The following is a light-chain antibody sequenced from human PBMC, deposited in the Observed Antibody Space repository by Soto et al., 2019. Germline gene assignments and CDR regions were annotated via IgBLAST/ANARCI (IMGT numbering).Light chain of an antibody. CDR3: QLYGGSHMFS. V-gene: IGKV3-20*01. J-gene: IGKJ2*01. Sequence: EIVLTQSPGTLSLSPGEGATLSYRASESISSSYLAWYQQRPGQSPRHLIYAASSRAAGIPDRFSGSGSGADFTLTISRLEPEDFAVYYCQLYGGSHMFSFGQGTKLQIK. CDR1: ESISSSY. CDR2: AAS.